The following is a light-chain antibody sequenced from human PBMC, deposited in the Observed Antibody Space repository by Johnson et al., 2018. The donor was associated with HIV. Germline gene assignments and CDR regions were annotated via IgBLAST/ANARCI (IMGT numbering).Light chain of an antibody. V-gene: IGLV1-51*01. CDR2: DNN. CDR3: GTWDSSLSFYV. J-gene: IGLJ1*01. CDR1: SSNIGNNY. Sequence: QSALTQPPSVSAAPGQKVTISCSGSSSNIGNNYVSWYQQLPGTAPKLLIYDNNKRPSGISDRFSGSKSGTSATLGITGLQTGDEADYYCGTWDSSLSFYVFGTGTKVTVL.